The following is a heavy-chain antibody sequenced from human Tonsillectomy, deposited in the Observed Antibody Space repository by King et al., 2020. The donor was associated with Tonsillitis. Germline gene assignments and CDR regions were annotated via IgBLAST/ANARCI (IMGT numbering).Heavy chain of an antibody. CDR3: ARLWLSYYYGMDV. Sequence: GQLVQSGGGLVQPGRSLRLSCAASGFTFDDYAMHWVRQAPGKGLEWVSGISWNSGSIGYADSVKGRFTISRDNAKNSLYLQMNSLRAEDTALYYCARLWLSYYYGMDVWGQGTTVTVSS. J-gene: IGHJ6*02. CDR1: GFTFDDYA. V-gene: IGHV3-9*01. CDR2: ISWNSGSI. D-gene: IGHD3-22*01.